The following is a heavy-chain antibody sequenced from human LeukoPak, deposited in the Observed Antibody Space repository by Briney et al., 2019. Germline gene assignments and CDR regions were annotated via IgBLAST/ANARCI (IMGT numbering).Heavy chain of an antibody. D-gene: IGHD1-14*01. Sequence: PEGSLRLSCAASGFSFSATWMHWVRQSPGKGLVWVARITSDGFSTTYAESVKGRFTISRDNAKNTLYLQMNSLRVEDTAIYYCARDWYHAIDYWGQGALVTVSS. CDR1: GFSFSATW. CDR3: ARDWYHAIDY. V-gene: IGHV3-74*03. CDR2: ITSDGFST. J-gene: IGHJ4*02.